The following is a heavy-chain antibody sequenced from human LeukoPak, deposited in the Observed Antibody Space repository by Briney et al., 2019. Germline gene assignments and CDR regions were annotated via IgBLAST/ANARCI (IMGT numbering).Heavy chain of an antibody. Sequence: PSETLSLTCAVSGGSISSSNWWSWVRQPPGKGLEWIGEIYHSGSTNYNPSLKSRVTISVDKSKNQFSLKLSSVTAADTAVYYCARTKKQVRGELDYMDVWGKGTTVTISS. CDR3: ARTKKQVRGELDYMDV. D-gene: IGHD3-10*01. CDR2: IYHSGST. CDR1: GGSISSSNW. J-gene: IGHJ6*03. V-gene: IGHV4-4*02.